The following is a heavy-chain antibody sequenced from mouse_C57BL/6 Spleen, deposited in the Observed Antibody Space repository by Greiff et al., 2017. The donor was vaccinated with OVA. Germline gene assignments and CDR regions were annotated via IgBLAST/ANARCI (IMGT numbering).Heavy chain of an antibody. CDR3: ARSVSDDYDEYAKDY. Sequence: EVKLQESGPGLVKPSQSLSLTCSVTGYSITSGYYWYWIRQFPGNTLVCMGYISYDGSNNYNSSLNNPISITRDTAKNKLFLKLNSVTTEDTATYDCARSVSDDYDEYAKDYWGQGTSVTVSS. CDR2: ISYDGSN. CDR1: GYSITSGYY. D-gene: IGHD2-4*01. J-gene: IGHJ4*01. V-gene: IGHV3-6*01.